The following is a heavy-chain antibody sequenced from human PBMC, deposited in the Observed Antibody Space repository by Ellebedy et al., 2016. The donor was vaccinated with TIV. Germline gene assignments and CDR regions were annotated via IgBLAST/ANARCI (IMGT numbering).Heavy chain of an antibody. Sequence: AASVKVSCKASGYTFTSYAMHWVRQAPGQRLEWMGWINAGNGNTKYSQKFQGWVTMTRDTSISTAYMELSRLRSDYTAVYYCARVAAAGAPYSYFDSWGQGTLVTVSS. CDR2: INAGNGNT. V-gene: IGHV1-3*01. CDR3: ARVAAAGAPYSYFDS. J-gene: IGHJ4*02. CDR1: GYTFTSYA. D-gene: IGHD6-13*01.